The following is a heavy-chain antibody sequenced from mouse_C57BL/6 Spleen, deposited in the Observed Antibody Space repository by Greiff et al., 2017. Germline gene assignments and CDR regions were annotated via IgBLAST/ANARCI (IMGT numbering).Heavy chain of an antibody. CDR3: ARSGTGGWFAY. CDR2: IYPGGGYT. Sequence: QVQLQQSGAELVRPGTSVKMSCKASGYTFTNYWIGWAKQRPGHGLEWIGDIYPGGGYTNYNEKFKGKATLTAEKSSSTAYMQFSSLTSEDSAIYCCARSGTGGWFAYWGQGTLVTVSA. CDR1: GYTFTNYW. J-gene: IGHJ3*01. V-gene: IGHV1-63*01. D-gene: IGHD3-3*01.